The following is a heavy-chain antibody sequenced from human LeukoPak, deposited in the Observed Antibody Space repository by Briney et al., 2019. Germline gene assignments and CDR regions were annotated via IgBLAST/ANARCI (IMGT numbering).Heavy chain of an antibody. J-gene: IGHJ4*02. CDR2: ISGDGRST. D-gene: IGHD2-21*02. CDR1: GFTFSSYA. CDR3: AKYVSGVTRLLDS. Sequence: GGSLRLSCAASGFTFSSYAMAWVRQAPGRGLEWVSSISGDGRSTYYPDSVKGRFTISRDYSKNTLYLQMSSLRAEDTAVYYCAKYVSGVTRLLDSWGQGTLVTVSS. V-gene: IGHV3-23*01.